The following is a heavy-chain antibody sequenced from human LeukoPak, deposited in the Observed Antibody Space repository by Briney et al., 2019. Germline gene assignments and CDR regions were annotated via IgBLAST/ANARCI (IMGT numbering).Heavy chain of an antibody. CDR3: AKGQPAVVVVAATRGTFDY. V-gene: IGHV3-23*01. CDR1: GFTFSSYG. D-gene: IGHD2-15*01. CDR2: ISGSGGGT. Sequence: GGTLRLSCAASGFTFSSYGMSWVRQAPGKGLEWVSAISGSGGGTYYADSVKGRFTISRDNSKNTLYLQMNSLRAEDTAVYYCAKGQPAVVVVAATRGTFDYWGQGTLVTVSS. J-gene: IGHJ4*02.